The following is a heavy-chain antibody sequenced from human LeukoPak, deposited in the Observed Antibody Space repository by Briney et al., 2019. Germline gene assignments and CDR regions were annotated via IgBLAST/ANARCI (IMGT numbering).Heavy chain of an antibody. CDR3: ARGASGYDTIPFDY. D-gene: IGHD5-12*01. V-gene: IGHV4-59*01. J-gene: IGHJ4*02. CDR1: GGSISSYY. CDR2: IYYSGST. Sequence: SETLSLTCTVSGGSISSYYWSWIRQPPGKGLEWIGYIYYSGSTNYNPSLKSRVTISVDTSKNQFSLKLSSVTAADTAVYYCARGASGYDTIPFDYWGQGTLVTVSS.